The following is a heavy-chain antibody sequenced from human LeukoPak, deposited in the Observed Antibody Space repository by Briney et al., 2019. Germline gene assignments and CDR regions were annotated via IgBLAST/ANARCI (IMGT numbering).Heavy chain of an antibody. CDR3: ARAEGEVLDY. Sequence: SETLSLTCTVSGYSISSGYYWGWIRQPPGKGLEWIGSIYHSGSTYYNPSLKSRVTISVDTSKNQFSLKLSSVTAADTAVYYCARAEGEVLDYWGQGTLVTVSS. V-gene: IGHV4-38-2*02. D-gene: IGHD3-16*01. CDR2: IYHSGST. CDR1: GYSISSGYY. J-gene: IGHJ4*02.